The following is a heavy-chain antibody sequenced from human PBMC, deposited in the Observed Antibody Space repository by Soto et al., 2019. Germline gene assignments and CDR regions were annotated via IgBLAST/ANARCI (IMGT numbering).Heavy chain of an antibody. V-gene: IGHV1-24*01. CDR2: FYPEDGGT. D-gene: IGHD2-8*02. CDR3: AKDLGGVVTENLLVATAFDY. Sequence: SCKGYAYTLAEFYMHWVRHAPGNGLERMGGFYPEDGGTIYAQKFQGRVTMTEDTSTDTAYMELSSLRAEDTAVYYCAKDLGGVVTENLLVATAFDYWGQGNLVTVSS. J-gene: IGHJ4*02. CDR1: AYTLAEFY.